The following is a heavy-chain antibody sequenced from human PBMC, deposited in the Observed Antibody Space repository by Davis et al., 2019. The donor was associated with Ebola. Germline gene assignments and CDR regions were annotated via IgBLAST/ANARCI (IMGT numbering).Heavy chain of an antibody. J-gene: IGHJ6*02. CDR3: ARERGIVQTCGMDV. V-gene: IGHV1-2*04. CDR1: GYTFTGYH. Sequence: AASVKVSCKASGYTFTGYHMHWVRQAPGQGLEWMGWINPNSGGTNYAQKFQGWVTMTRDTSISTAYMELSRLRSDDTAVYYCARERGIVQTCGMDVWGQGTTVTVSS. D-gene: IGHD2-8*01. CDR2: INPNSGGT.